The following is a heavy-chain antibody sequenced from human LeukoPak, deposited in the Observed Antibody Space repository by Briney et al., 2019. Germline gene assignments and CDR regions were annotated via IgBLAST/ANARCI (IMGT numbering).Heavy chain of an antibody. D-gene: IGHD5-12*01. Sequence: GGSLILSCAASGFTVSSNYMSWVRQAPGKGLEWVSVIYGGGSTYYADSVKGRFTISRDKSKNTLYLQMNSLRAEDTAVYYCASEIGGYDWIFDYWGQGTLVTVSS. V-gene: IGHV3-66*01. J-gene: IGHJ4*02. CDR2: IYGGGST. CDR1: GFTVSSNY. CDR3: ASEIGGYDWIFDY.